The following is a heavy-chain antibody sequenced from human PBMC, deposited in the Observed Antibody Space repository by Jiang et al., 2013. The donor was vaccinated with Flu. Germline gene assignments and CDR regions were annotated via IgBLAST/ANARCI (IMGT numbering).Heavy chain of an antibody. CDR2: IYYSGTT. D-gene: IGHD1-7*01. Sequence: GPGLVKPSQTLSPTCTVSGASISSGGYYWTWIRQHPGKGLEWIGNIYYSGTTYYNPSLKSRVTISVDSSGYEFSLRLSSVTAADTAVYYCARDHFSKLAPEGWFDSWGQGTLVTVSS. V-gene: IGHV4-31*03. CDR1: GASISSGGYY. J-gene: IGHJ5*01. CDR3: ARDHFSKLAPEGWFDS.